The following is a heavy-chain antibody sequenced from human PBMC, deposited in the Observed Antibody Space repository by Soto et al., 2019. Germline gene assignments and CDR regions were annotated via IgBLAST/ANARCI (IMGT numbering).Heavy chain of an antibody. Sequence: SRSCADSGFSFSSDAMRWVRQAPGKGLARVSAISGSGGSTYYADSVKGRFTISRENSKNTLYLQMNSMRAEDTAVYYCAKGSGYDYRVGFYYGMDVWGQGTTVTVSS. D-gene: IGHD5-12*01. CDR2: ISGSGGST. CDR1: GFSFSSDA. V-gene: IGHV3-23*01. CDR3: AKGSGYDYRVGFYYGMDV. J-gene: IGHJ6*01.